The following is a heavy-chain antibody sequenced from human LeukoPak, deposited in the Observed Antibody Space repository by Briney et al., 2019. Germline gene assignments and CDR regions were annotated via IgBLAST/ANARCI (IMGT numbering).Heavy chain of an antibody. Sequence: KHGESLKISCKGSGYSFTSYWIGWVRQMPGKGLEWMGIIYPGDSDTRYSPSFQGQVTISADKSISTAYLQWSSLKASDTAMYYCARHRPAGDPAGAFDIWGQGTMDTVSS. CDR1: GYSFTSYW. V-gene: IGHV5-51*01. D-gene: IGHD2-21*02. CDR2: IYPGDSDT. J-gene: IGHJ3*02. CDR3: ARHRPAGDPAGAFDI.